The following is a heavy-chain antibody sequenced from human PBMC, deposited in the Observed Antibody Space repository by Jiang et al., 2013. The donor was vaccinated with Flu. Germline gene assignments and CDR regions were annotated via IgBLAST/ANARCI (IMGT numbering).Heavy chain of an antibody. CDR1: GFTFSDYS. CDR2: ISPGSSYT. V-gene: IGHV3-11*06. CDR3: ARDKVAAVDAFDI. J-gene: IGHJ3*02. Sequence: VQLLESGGGLVKPGESLRLSCAPSGFTFSDYSMSWIRQAPGKGLEWLSYISPGSSYTNYADSVKGRFTISRDNAKNSLYLQMNSLRAEDTAMYYCARDKVAAVDAFDIWGQGTMVTVSS. D-gene: IGHD6-13*01.